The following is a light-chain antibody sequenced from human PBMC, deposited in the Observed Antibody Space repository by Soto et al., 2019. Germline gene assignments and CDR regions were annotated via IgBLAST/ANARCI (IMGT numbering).Light chain of an antibody. CDR3: QNYNSYSEA. V-gene: IGKV1-5*03. Sequence: DIQMTHSPSSLSASVVDRVTITFLASQDIQNALGWYQQKPGKAPKLLIYKASTLKSGVPSRFSGSGSGTAFTLTIRSLQPDDFATYYCQNYNSYSEAFGQGTKVDIK. J-gene: IGKJ1*01. CDR1: QDIQNA. CDR2: KAS.